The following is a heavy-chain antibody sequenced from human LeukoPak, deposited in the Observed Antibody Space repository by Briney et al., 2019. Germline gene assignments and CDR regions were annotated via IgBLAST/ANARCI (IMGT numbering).Heavy chain of an antibody. CDR1: GFTFSSYA. CDR2: IIPIFGTA. Sequence: GRSLRLSCAASGFTFSSYAISWVRQAPGQGLEWMGGIIPIFGTANYAQKFQGRVTITADESTSTAYMELSSLRSEDTAVYYCARDELLTTVTTVDYYYYYGMDVWGQGTTVTVSS. J-gene: IGHJ6*02. V-gene: IGHV1-69*01. D-gene: IGHD4-11*01. CDR3: ARDELLTTVTTVDYYYYYGMDV.